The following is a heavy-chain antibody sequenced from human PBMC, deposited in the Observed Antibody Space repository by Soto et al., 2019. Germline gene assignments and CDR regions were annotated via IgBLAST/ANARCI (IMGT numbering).Heavy chain of an antibody. CDR1: GGSISSYY. V-gene: IGHV4-59*01. CDR3: ARGLVDTAMVTFDY. Sequence: SETLSLTCTVSGGSISSYYWSWIRQPPGKGLEWIGYIYYSGSTNYNPSLKSRVTISVDTSKNQFSLKLSSVTAADTAVYYCARGLVDTAMVTFDYWGQGTLVTVS. D-gene: IGHD5-18*01. J-gene: IGHJ4*02. CDR2: IYYSGST.